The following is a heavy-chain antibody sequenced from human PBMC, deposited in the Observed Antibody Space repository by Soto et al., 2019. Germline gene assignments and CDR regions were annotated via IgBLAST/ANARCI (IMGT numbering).Heavy chain of an antibody. V-gene: IGHV4-38-2*01. CDR1: GYSISSGYY. J-gene: IGHJ6*02. CDR3: ARGHYRYAMDV. CDR2: IYHSGST. Sequence: SETLSLTCAVSGYSISSGYYWGWIRQPPGKGLEWIGSIYHSGSTYDNPSLKSRVTMSVNRSKNQFSLNLTSVTAADTAVYFCARGHYRYAMDVWGQGTTVTVSS.